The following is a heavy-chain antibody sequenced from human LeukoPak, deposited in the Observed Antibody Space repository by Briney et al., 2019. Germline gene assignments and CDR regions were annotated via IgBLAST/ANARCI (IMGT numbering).Heavy chain of an antibody. CDR3: ARPQYDSSGYSYAFDI. J-gene: IGHJ3*02. V-gene: IGHV1-69*04. CDR2: IIPILGIA. Sequence: SVKVSCKASGGTFSSYAISWVRQAPGQGLEWMGRIIPILGIANYAQKFQGRVTITAVKSTSTAYMELSSLRSEDTAVYYCARPQYDSSGYSYAFDIWGQGTMVTVSS. CDR1: GGTFSSYA. D-gene: IGHD3-22*01.